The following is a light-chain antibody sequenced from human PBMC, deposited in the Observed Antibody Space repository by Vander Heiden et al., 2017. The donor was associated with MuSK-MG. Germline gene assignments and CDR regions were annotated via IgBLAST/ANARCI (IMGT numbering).Light chain of an antibody. CDR1: DSDIGAYNY. CDR3: SSFAGSDNFWV. J-gene: IGLJ3*02. CDR2: EVD. V-gene: IGLV2-8*01. Sequence: SALTHTPSAPGSPGQSVTISCTGTDSDIGAYNYVSWYRQHPGEAPKLMIYEVDRRPSGVPDRFSGSKSGNTASLTVSGLQADDEAEYFCSSFAGSDNFWVFGGGTRLTVL.